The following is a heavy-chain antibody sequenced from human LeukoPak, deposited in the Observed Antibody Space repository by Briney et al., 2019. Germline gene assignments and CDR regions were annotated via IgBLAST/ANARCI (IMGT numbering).Heavy chain of an antibody. J-gene: IGHJ4*02. CDR1: GFTFDDYA. CDR3: AKDGVDYYGSGSYYTY. V-gene: IGHV3-9*01. D-gene: IGHD3-10*01. Sequence: GGSLRLSCAASGFTFDDYAMHWVRQAPGKGLEWVSGISWNSGSIGYADSVKGRFTISRDNAKNSLYLQMSSLRAEDTALYYCAKDGVDYYGSGSYYTYWGQGTLVTVSS. CDR2: ISWNSGSI.